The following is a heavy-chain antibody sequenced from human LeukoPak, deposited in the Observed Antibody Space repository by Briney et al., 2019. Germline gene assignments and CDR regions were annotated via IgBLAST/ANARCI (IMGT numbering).Heavy chain of an antibody. CDR2: IYSGGST. CDR3: ARVRPRVGAEYYFDY. CDR1: GFIVSSNY. D-gene: IGHD1-26*01. Sequence: GGSLRLSCAASGFIVSSNYMSWVRQAPGKGLEWVSVIYSGGSTYYADSVKGRFTISRDNSKNTLYLQMNSLRAEDTAVYYCARVRPRVGAEYYFDYWGQGTLVTVSS. J-gene: IGHJ4*02. V-gene: IGHV3-53*01.